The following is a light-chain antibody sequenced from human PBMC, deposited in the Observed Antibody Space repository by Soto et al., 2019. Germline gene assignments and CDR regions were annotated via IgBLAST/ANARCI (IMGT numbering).Light chain of an antibody. V-gene: IGLV2-23*02. CDR1: SSDVGSYNL. J-gene: IGLJ1*01. CDR3: CSYAGSSTYV. Sequence: QSALTQPASVSGSPGQSITISCTVTSSDVGSYNLVSWYQQHPGKAPKLMIYEVSKRPSGVSNRFSGSKSGNTASLTISGLQAEDEADYYCCSYAGSSTYVFGTGTKLTVL. CDR2: EVS.